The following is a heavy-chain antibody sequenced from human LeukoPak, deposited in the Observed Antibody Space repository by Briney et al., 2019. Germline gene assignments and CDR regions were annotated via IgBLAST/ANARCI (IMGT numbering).Heavy chain of an antibody. CDR2: IIPIFGTA. CDR3: AREAVAAAQVFDP. V-gene: IGHV1-69*06. CDR1: GGTLSSYA. J-gene: IGHJ5*02. D-gene: IGHD6-19*01. Sequence: GASVKVSCKASGGTLSSYAISWVRQAPGQGLEWMGGIIPIFGTANYAQKFQGRVTITADKSTSTAYMELSSLRSEDTAVYYCAREAVAAAQVFDPWGQGTLVTVSS.